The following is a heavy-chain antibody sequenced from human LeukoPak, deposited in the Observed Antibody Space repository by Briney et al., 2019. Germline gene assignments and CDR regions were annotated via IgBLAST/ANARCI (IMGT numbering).Heavy chain of an antibody. CDR1: GYTFTSYG. CDR3: ARELLIVGATVDDY. J-gene: IGHJ4*02. V-gene: IGHV1-18*01. CDR2: IGAYNGNT. Sequence: ASVKVSCKASGYTFTSYGISWVRQAPGQGLEWMGWIGAYNGNTNYAQKLQGRVTMTTDTSTSTAYMELRSLRSDDTAVYYCARELLIVGATVDDYWGQGTLVTVSS. D-gene: IGHD1-26*01.